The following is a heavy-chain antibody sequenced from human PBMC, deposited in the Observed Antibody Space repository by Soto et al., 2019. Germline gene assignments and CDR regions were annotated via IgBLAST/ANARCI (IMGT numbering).Heavy chain of an antibody. D-gene: IGHD3-9*01. J-gene: IGHJ4*02. CDR2: IYYSGST. V-gene: IGHV4-59*01. CDR1: GGSISSYY. CDR3: ARSYYDILTGYPFDY. Sequence: PSETLSLTCTVSGGSISSYYWSWIRQPPGKGLEWIGYIYYSGSTNYNPSLKSRVTISVDTSKNHFPLKLSSVTAADTAVYYCARSYYDILTGYPFDYWGQGTLVTVS.